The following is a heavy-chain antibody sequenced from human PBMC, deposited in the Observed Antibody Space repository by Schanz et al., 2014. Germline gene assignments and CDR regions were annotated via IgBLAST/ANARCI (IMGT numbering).Heavy chain of an antibody. CDR1: GFSFDDYT. CDR3: AKDSRGSSFDMDV. Sequence: VQLLESGGGLFKPGGSLRLSCAASGFSFDDYTMHWVRQAPGKGLEWVSLIDRDGGHTYYADSVKGRFTISRDNSKNSLYLQMNSLRTEDPALYYCAKDSRGSSFDMDVWGQGTTVTVSS. D-gene: IGHD1-26*01. J-gene: IGHJ6*02. V-gene: IGHV3-43*01. CDR2: IDRDGGHT.